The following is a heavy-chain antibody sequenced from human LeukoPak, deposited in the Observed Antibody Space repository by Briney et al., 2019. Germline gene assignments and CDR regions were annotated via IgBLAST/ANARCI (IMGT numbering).Heavy chain of an antibody. CDR2: IYTTGSP. D-gene: IGHD3-10*01. CDR1: GGSISSTNYY. CDR3: ARDRGITTARGVPSWFDP. Sequence: SETLSLTCTVSGGSISSTNYYWTWIRQPAGKGLEWIGRIYTTGSPSYSPSLKSRVTISVDTSTNQFSLKLTSVSAADTAVYYCARDRGITTARGVPSWFDPWGQGTLVTVSS. J-gene: IGHJ5*02. V-gene: IGHV4-61*02.